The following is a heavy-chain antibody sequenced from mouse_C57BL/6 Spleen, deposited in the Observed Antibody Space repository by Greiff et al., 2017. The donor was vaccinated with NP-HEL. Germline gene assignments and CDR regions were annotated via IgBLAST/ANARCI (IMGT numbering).Heavy chain of an antibody. D-gene: IGHD1-1*01. V-gene: IGHV1-69*01. J-gene: IGHJ2*01. CDR3: ARGGTTVFDY. Sequence: QVQLQQSGAELVMPGASVKLSCKASGYTFTSYWMHWVKQRPGQGLEWIGEIDPSDSYTNYNQKFKGKSTLTVDKSSSTAYMQLSSLTSEDSAVYYCARGGTTVFDYWGQGTTLTVSS. CDR1: GYTFTSYW. CDR2: IDPSDSYT.